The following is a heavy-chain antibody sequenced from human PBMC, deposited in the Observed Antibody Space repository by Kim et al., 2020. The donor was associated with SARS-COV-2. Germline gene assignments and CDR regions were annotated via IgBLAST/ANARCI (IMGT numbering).Heavy chain of an antibody. CDR2: ISYDGSNK. Sequence: GGSLRLSCAASGFTFSSYAMHWVRQAPGKGLEWVAVISYDGSNKYYADSVKGRFTISRDNSKNTLYLQMNSLRAEDTAVYYCARDSLWFGELSHLMDVWGKGTTVTVSA. J-gene: IGHJ6*04. CDR3: ARDSLWFGELSHLMDV. CDR1: GFTFSSYA. V-gene: IGHV3-30-3*01. D-gene: IGHD3-10*01.